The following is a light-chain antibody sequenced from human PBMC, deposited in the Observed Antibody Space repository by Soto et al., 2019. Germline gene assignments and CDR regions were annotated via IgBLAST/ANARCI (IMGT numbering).Light chain of an antibody. J-gene: IGKJ1*01. Sequence: AIPMTQSPSSLSASVGDRVTITCRASQGVRSDLGWYQQKPGKAPKLLIYAASTLQGGVPSRFSGSGSGTDFTLTISSLHPEDFATYYCLQDYSSPWTFGQGTKVEI. CDR1: QGVRSD. CDR3: LQDYSSPWT. CDR2: AAS. V-gene: IGKV1-6*01.